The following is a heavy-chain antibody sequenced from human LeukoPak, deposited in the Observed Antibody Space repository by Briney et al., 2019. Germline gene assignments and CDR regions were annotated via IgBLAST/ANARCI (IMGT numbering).Heavy chain of an antibody. J-gene: IGHJ4*02. CDR2: VYHAGQN. V-gene: IGHV4-39*01. CDR1: GGTITNNYHY. D-gene: IGHD3-22*01. CDR3: ARLVGSSYYFFDS. Sequence: SETLSLTCTVSGGTITNNYHYWGCIRQPPGKGLEWMGNVYHAGQNYYSPSLKSRITISVDTSKNQFYVKVRSVAASDTAVYYCARLVGSSYYFFDSWGQGTLVTVSS.